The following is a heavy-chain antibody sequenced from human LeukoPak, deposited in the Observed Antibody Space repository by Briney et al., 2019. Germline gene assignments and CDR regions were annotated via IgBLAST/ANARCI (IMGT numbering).Heavy chain of an antibody. CDR2: INPNSGGT. V-gene: IGHV1-2*02. D-gene: IGHD3-16*01. Sequence: ASVKVSCKASGYTFTGYYMHWVRQAPGQGLEWMGWINPNSGGTNYAQKFQGRVTMTTDTSTSTAYMELRGLRSDDTAVYYCARGSHRLYDYVWGTYESKDYWGQGTLVTVSS. J-gene: IGHJ4*02. CDR1: GYTFTGYY. CDR3: ARGSHRLYDYVWGTYESKDY.